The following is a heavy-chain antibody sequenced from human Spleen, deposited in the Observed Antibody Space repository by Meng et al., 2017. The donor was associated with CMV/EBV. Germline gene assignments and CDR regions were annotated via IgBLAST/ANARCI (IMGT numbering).Heavy chain of an antibody. V-gene: IGHV4-30-4*08. CDR1: GGSISSGDYY. J-gene: IGHJ4*02. Sequence: CTVSGGSISSGDYYWSWIRQPPGKGLEWIGYIYCSGSTYYNPSLKSRVTISVDTSKNQFSLKLSSVTAADTAVYYCARESKTGTLDYWGQGTLVTVSS. D-gene: IGHD1-1*01. CDR3: ARESKTGTLDY. CDR2: IYCSGST.